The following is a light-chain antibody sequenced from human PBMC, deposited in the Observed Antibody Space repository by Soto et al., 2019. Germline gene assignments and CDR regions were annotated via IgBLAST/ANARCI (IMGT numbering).Light chain of an antibody. CDR1: QNVTNNY. CDR2: GAS. Sequence: EIVLTQSPGTLSLSPGETATLSCRASQNVTNNYLAWYQQKPGQAPRLLIYGASSRATGVPDRFSGSGSATDFTLTINRLEAEDSSVYYCQQYARSPWTFGQGTKVEIK. J-gene: IGKJ1*01. CDR3: QQYARSPWT. V-gene: IGKV3-20*01.